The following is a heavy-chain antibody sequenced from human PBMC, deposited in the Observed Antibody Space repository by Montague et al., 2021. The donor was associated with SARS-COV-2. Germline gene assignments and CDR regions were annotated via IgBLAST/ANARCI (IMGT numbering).Heavy chain of an antibody. CDR2: IYSGGTT. CDR1: GASINHNTYY. CDR3: FVSPAYYTAWVDP. J-gene: IGHJ5*02. Sequence: SETPSLTCTVSGASINHNTYYWGWIRQPPGKGLEWIGSIYSGGTTYYNASLKSRVTISIGTSKTHFSLQLSSVTAADTAVYYCFVSPAYYTAWVDPWGQGTLVTVSS. V-gene: IGHV4-39*02. D-gene: IGHD3-3*01.